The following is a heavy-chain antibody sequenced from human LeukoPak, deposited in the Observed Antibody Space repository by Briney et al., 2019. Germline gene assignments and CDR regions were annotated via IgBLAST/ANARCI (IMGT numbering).Heavy chain of an antibody. J-gene: IGHJ4*02. CDR2: INHNGST. Sequence: PSETLSLTCAVYGGSFSGYYWSWIRQPPGKGLEWIGEINHNGSTNYNPSLKSRVTISVDTSKNQFSLKLSSVTAADTAVYYCARVRFYYFDYWGQGTLVTVSS. D-gene: IGHD3-16*01. V-gene: IGHV4-34*01. CDR1: GGSFSGYY. CDR3: ARVRFYYFDY.